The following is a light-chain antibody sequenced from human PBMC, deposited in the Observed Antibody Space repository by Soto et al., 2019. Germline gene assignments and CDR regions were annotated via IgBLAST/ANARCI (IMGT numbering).Light chain of an antibody. V-gene: IGLV2-23*01. Sequence: QSVLTQPASVSGSPGQSIPISCTGTNKDFGSYNLVSWYQQHPGKAPKLVIYKGSERPSGVSNRFSGSKSGNTASLTISGLQAEDEADYYCCSYAGSITFYVFGTGTKVTVL. CDR2: KGS. CDR3: CSYAGSITFYV. CDR1: NKDFGSYNL. J-gene: IGLJ1*01.